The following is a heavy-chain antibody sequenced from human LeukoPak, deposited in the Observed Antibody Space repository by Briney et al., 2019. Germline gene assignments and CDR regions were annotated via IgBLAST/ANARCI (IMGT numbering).Heavy chain of an antibody. CDR2: ISGSGGST. V-gene: IGHV3-23*01. CDR1: GFTFCSYA. D-gene: IGHD5-18*01. Sequence: GGSLRLSCSASGFTFCSYAMSWGRQAPGKGLEWVSAISGSGGSTYYADSVKGRFTISRDNSKNTLYLQMNSLRAEDTAVYYCAKAWIQLWFDYWGQGTLVTVSS. J-gene: IGHJ4*02. CDR3: AKAWIQLWFDY.